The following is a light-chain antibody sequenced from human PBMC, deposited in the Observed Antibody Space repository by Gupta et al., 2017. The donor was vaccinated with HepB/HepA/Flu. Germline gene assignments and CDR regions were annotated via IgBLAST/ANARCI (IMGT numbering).Light chain of an antibody. V-gene: IGKV3-15*01. J-gene: IGKJ2*01. CDR1: QSVSSN. CDR3: QQYNNWRKT. Sequence: EIVMTQSPATLSVSPGERATLSCRASQSVSSNLAWYQQKPGQAPRLLIYGASTRATGIPARFSGSGSGTEFTLTISSLQSEDFAVYYCQQYNNWRKTFGQGTXLDIK. CDR2: GAS.